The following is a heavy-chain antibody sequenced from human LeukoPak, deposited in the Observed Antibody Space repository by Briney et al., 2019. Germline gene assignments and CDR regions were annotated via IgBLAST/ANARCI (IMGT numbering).Heavy chain of an antibody. J-gene: IGHJ4*02. Sequence: GGSLRLSCAASGFAFSSYAMNWVRQAPGKGLEWVSAISGSGGTTYYADSVRGRFTISRDNSKNTLYLQVNSLRAEDTAVYYCAKDRAQTPLKYWGQGTLVTVSS. CDR2: ISGSGGTT. CDR1: GFAFSSYA. V-gene: IGHV3-23*01. CDR3: AKDRAQTPLKY. D-gene: IGHD3-10*01.